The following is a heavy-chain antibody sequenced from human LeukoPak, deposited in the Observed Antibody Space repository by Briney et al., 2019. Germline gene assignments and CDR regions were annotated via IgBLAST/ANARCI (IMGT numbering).Heavy chain of an antibody. Sequence: SETLSLTCTVSGGSISSGSYYWSWIRQPAGKGLEWIGRIYTSGSTNYNPSLKSRVTISVDTSKNQFSLKLSSVTAADTAVYYCARAAYCGGDCLNWFDPWGQGTLVTVSS. CDR2: IYTSGST. V-gene: IGHV4-61*02. CDR1: GGSISSGSYY. CDR3: ARAAYCGGDCLNWFDP. J-gene: IGHJ5*02. D-gene: IGHD2-21*02.